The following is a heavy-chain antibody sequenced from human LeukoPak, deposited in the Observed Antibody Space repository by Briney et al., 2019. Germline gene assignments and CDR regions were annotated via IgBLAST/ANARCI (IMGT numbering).Heavy chain of an antibody. CDR2: ISGSGGST. CDR3: AKVPKIVVVPAAMKD. V-gene: IGHV3-23*01. Sequence: GGSLRLSCAASGFTFNVYFMHWVRQAPGKGLEWVSAISGSGGSTYYADSVKGRFTISRDNSKNTLYLQMNSLRAEDTAVYYCAKVPKIVVVPAAMKDWGQGTLVTVSS. J-gene: IGHJ4*02. CDR1: GFTFNVYF. D-gene: IGHD2-2*01.